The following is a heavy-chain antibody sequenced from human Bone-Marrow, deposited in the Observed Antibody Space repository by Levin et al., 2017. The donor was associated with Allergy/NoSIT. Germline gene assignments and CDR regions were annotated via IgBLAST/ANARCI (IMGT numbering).Heavy chain of an antibody. CDR3: ARGWEYLSAYGLYNYYGMLV. Sequence: GESLKISCEASGYTFGGYYIHWVRQAPGQGLEWMGWINPKTGVTNYAQKFQGRVTMTRDTSTNTAYMELSRLRSDDTAVFYCARGWEYLSAYGLYNYYGMLVWGQGTAVNVSS. CDR1: GYTFGGYY. CDR2: INPKTGVT. D-gene: IGHD3-9*01. V-gene: IGHV1-2*02. J-gene: IGHJ6*02.